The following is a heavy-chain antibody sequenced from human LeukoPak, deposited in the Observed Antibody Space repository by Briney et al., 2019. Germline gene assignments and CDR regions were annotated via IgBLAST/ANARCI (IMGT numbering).Heavy chain of an antibody. J-gene: IGHJ4*02. CDR3: ARGSYSSSAGDFDY. Sequence: ASVKVSCKASGYTFTSYGIIWVRQAPGQGLEWMGWISAYNGNTNYAQKLQGRVTMTTDTSTSTAYMELRSLRSDDTAVYYCARGSYSSSAGDFDYWGQGTLVTVSS. CDR2: ISAYNGNT. D-gene: IGHD6-6*01. V-gene: IGHV1-18*01. CDR1: GYTFTSYG.